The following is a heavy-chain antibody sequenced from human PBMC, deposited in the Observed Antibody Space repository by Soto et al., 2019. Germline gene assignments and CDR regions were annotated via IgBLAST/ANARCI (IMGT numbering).Heavy chain of an antibody. CDR3: AGGAAADYFDY. D-gene: IGHD6-13*01. CDR2: IYTSGST. J-gene: IGHJ4*02. Sequence: SETLSLTCTVSGGSISSYYWSWIRQPAGKGLEWIGRIYTSGSTYYNPSLKSRVTMSLDTSKNHFSLKLSSVTAADTAVYYCAGGAAADYFDYWGQGTLVAVSS. CDR1: GGSISSYY. V-gene: IGHV4-4*07.